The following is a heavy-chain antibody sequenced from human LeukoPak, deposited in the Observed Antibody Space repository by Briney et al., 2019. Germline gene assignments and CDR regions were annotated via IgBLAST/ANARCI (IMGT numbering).Heavy chain of an antibody. D-gene: IGHD3-9*01. CDR1: GFTFSSYA. CDR3: AREMGYDILTGYYGIDY. Sequence: GRSLRLSCAASGFTFSSYAMHWVRQAPGKGLEWVAVISYDGSNKYYADSVKGRFTISRDNSKNTLYLRMNSLRAEDTAVYYCAREMGYDILTGYYGIDYWGQGTLVTVSS. V-gene: IGHV3-30*04. J-gene: IGHJ4*02. CDR2: ISYDGSNK.